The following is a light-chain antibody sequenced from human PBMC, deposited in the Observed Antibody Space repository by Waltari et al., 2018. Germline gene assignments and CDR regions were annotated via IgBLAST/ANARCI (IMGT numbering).Light chain of an antibody. CDR1: GESRAYA. CDR3: QTWGTGIQV. V-gene: IGLV4-69*01. CDR2: VNSDGSH. J-gene: IGLJ3*02. Sequence: LVLTQSPSASASLGASVKLTCRPPGESRAYALAWHQQQPLKGPRYLMTVNSDGSHKKGDGISERFSGSSSDVDRYLIISRLQSDDEADYFCQTWGTGIQVFGSGTKLTVL.